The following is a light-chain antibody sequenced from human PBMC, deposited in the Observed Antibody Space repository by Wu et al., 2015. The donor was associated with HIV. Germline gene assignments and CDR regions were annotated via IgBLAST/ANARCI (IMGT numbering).Light chain of an antibody. CDR1: QTVNSQY. Sequence: EIVLTQSPATLSLSPGERVTLSCRASQTVNSQYLAWYQQKFGQPPRLLIYGSSIRATGIPDRFSGSGSGTGFTLTISRVEPEDFAVYYCQQYGSSPWTFGQGTKVEI. CDR2: GSS. J-gene: IGKJ1*01. V-gene: IGKV3-20*01. CDR3: QQYGSSPWT.